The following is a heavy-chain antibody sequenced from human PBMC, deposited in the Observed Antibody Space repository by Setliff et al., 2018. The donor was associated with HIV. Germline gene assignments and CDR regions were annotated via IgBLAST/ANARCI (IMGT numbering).Heavy chain of an antibody. Sequence: SETLSPTCSVPGGSTTSGGYYWRWIRQYPGKGLEWIGEINHSGSNNYSPSLKSRITKSVDTSKDQFSLKLSSVTAADTAVYYCARGARLLAEYSNRWDYYHMKVWGKGTTVTVSS. CDR3: ARGARLLAEYSNRWDYYHMKV. J-gene: IGHJ6*03. V-gene: IGHV4-31*03. CDR2: INHSGSN. D-gene: IGHD6-13*01. CDR1: GGSTTSGGYY.